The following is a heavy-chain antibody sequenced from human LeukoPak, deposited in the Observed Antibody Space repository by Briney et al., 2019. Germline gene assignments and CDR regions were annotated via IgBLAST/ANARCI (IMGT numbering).Heavy chain of an antibody. Sequence: GGSLRLSCAASGFTFSSYWMSWVRQAPGKGLEWVANIKQDGSEKYYVDSVKGRFTISRDNAKNSLYLQMNSLRAEDTAVYYCARETYYDSSSGAFDYWGQGTLVTVSS. V-gene: IGHV3-7*01. D-gene: IGHD3-22*01. CDR1: GFTFSSYW. CDR3: ARETYYDSSSGAFDY. CDR2: IKQDGSEK. J-gene: IGHJ4*02.